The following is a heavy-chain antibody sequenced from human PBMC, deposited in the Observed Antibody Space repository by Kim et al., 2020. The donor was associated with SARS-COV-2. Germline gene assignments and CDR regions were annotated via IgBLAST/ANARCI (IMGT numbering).Heavy chain of an antibody. V-gene: IGHV1-58*01. CDR3: AAVSNPYYYDSSGYYPDYYYYGMDV. CDR1: GFTFTSSA. CDR2: IVVGSGNT. J-gene: IGHJ6*02. Sequence: SVKVSCKASGFTFTSSAVQWVRQARGQRLEWIGWIVVGSGNTNYAQKFQERVTITRDMSTSTAYMELSSLRSEDTAVYYCAAVSNPYYYDSSGYYPDYYYYGMDVWGQGTTVTVSS. D-gene: IGHD3-22*01.